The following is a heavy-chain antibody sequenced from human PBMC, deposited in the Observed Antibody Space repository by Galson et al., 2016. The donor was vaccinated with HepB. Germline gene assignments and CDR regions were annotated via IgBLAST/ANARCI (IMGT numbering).Heavy chain of an antibody. Sequence: SVKVSCKASGYRFSNYFMNWVRQAPGQGLEWMGIINPSGVSTEYAETFRGRVTLTSDTSTSTVYMELSGLRSEDTAMYYCARSFSGSGTPLDHWGQGTLVIVSS. D-gene: IGHD1-26*01. J-gene: IGHJ4*02. V-gene: IGHV1-46*01. CDR2: INPSGVST. CDR3: ARSFSGSGTPLDH. CDR1: GYRFSNYF.